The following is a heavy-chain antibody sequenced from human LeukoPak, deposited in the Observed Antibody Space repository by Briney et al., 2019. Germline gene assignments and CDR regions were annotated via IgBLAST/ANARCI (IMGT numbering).Heavy chain of an antibody. J-gene: IGHJ4*02. CDR2: IYYSGST. CDR1: GGSISSYY. Sequence: SETLSLTCTVSGGSISSYYWSWIRQPPGKGLEWIGYIYYSGSTNYNPSLKSRVTISVDTSKNQFSLKLSSVTAADTAVYYCARVRGSGYSSHFDYWGQGTLVTVSS. CDR3: ARVRGSGYSSHFDY. D-gene: IGHD3-3*01. V-gene: IGHV4-59*01.